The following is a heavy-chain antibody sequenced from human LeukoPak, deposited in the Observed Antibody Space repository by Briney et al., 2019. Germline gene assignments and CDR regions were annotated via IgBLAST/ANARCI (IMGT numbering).Heavy chain of an antibody. D-gene: IGHD3-10*01. J-gene: IGHJ3*02. CDR3: ARVVGLGAFDI. Sequence: GGSLRLSCAASGFTFSSYEMNWVRQAPGKGREWVSYISSSGSTIYYADSVKGRFTISRDNAKNSLYLQMNSLRAEDTAVYYCARVVGLGAFDIWGQGTMVTVSS. CDR1: GFTFSSYE. V-gene: IGHV3-48*03. CDR2: ISSSGSTI.